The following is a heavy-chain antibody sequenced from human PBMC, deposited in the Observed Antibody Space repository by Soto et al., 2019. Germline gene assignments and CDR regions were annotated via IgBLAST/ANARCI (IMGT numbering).Heavy chain of an antibody. D-gene: IGHD3-10*01. CDR2: IGDSGGMP. CDR3: AKVISTGSQVGYLDY. CDR1: GFTFSNNA. V-gene: IGHV3-23*01. Sequence: EVQLLESGGGLVQPGGSLRLSCAASGFTFSNNAMSWVRQAPGKGLEWVSLIGDSGGMPYYPESVKGRFTISRDTSRKTLYMQMNSLRVEDTAVDYCAKVISTGSQVGYLDYWGQGTLVAVSS. J-gene: IGHJ4*02.